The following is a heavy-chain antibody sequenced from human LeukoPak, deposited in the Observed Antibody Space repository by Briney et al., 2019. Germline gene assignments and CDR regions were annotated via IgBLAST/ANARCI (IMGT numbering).Heavy chain of an antibody. CDR1: GGSVSSGSYY. J-gene: IGHJ3*02. V-gene: IGHV4-61*01. D-gene: IGHD5-12*01. CDR2: IYYSGST. Sequence: SETLSLTCTVSGGSVSSGSYYWSWIRQPPGQGLEWIGYIYYSGSTNYNPSLKSRATISVDTSKNQFSLKLSSVTAADTAVYYCAREYSGYDDDAFDIWGQGTMVTVSS. CDR3: AREYSGYDDDAFDI.